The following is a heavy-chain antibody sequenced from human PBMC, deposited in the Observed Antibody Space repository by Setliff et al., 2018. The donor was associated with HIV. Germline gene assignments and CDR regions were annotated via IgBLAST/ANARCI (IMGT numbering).Heavy chain of an antibody. Sequence: SETLSLTCTVSGDSISSYYWSWIQQPPGKGLEWIGYIYYSGSTNYNPSLKSRVTISVDTPKNQFSLKLSSVTAADTAVYYCARDGDYNYYGMDVWGQGTTVTVSS. CDR2: IYYSGST. D-gene: IGHD4-17*01. V-gene: IGHV4-59*01. CDR3: ARDGDYNYYGMDV. CDR1: GDSISSYY. J-gene: IGHJ6*02.